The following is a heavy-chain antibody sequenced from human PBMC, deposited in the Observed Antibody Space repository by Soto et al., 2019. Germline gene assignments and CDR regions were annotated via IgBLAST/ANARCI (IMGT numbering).Heavy chain of an antibody. CDR2: INPKFGDT. V-gene: IGHV1-2*02. Sequence: QVRLVQSGAEVKEPGDSVRVSCEASGYTFTAYHIHWARQAPGQGLEWMGWINPKFGDTGYAQDFQARVSMTSDMSISTVYMEVSRLTSDDTAIYYCARNMDYYYGRGSGNGHGVWGQGTTVTVFS. J-gene: IGHJ6*02. CDR1: GYTFTAYH. D-gene: IGHD3-10*02. CDR3: ARNMDYYYGRGSGNGHGV.